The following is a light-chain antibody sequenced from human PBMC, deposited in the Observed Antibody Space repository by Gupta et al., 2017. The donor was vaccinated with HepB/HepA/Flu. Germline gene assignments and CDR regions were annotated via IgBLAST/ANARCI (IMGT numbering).Light chain of an antibody. J-gene: IGLJ2*01. CDR3: QVWDSSSDHLV. CDR1: NMGSKS. Sequence: SYVLTQPPSVSVAPGKTARISCGGNNMGSKSVHWYQQKPGQAPVLVVYDDSDRPSGIPERFSGSNSGNTATLIITGVEAGDEADYYFQVWDSSSDHLVFGGGTKLTVL. V-gene: IGLV3-21*03. CDR2: DDS.